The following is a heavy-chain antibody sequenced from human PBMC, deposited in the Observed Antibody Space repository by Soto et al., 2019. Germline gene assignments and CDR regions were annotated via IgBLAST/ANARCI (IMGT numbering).Heavy chain of an antibody. D-gene: IGHD2-2*02. J-gene: IGHJ4*02. V-gene: IGHV1-69*06. CDR3: AREGRGKKAGYNGLVSLGY. Sequence: QVQLVQSGAEVKTPGSSLKVSCKVSGSRFSNYVISWVRQAPGHGLEWLGRIIPIFNSTKYAQSFQGRVTTTADKSTSTASLELSSPRSDDTAVYYCAREGRGKKAGYNGLVSLGYWGQGTLVTVSS. CDR1: GSRFSNYV. CDR2: IIPIFNST.